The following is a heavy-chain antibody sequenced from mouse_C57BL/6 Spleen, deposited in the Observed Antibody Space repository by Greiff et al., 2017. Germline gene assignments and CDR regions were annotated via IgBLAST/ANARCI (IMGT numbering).Heavy chain of an antibody. CDR3: AMSRYDYDEIGYYYYAMDY. CDR1: GYTFTSYW. V-gene: IGHV1-74*01. Sequence: QVQLKQPGAELVKPGASVKVSCKASGYTFTSYWMHWVKQRPGQGLEWIGRIHPSDSDTNYNQKFKGKATLTVDKSSSTAYMQLSSLTSEDSAVYYCAMSRYDYDEIGYYYYAMDYCGQGTSVTVSS. D-gene: IGHD2-4*01. CDR2: IHPSDSDT. J-gene: IGHJ4*01.